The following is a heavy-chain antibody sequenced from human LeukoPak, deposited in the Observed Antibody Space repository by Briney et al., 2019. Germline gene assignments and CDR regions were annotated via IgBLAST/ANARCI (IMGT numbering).Heavy chain of an antibody. CDR3: ARGIGYNYYYGMDV. V-gene: IGHV1-69*01. Sequence: SVKVSCKASGGTFSSYAISWARQAPGQGLEWMGGIIPIFGTANYAQKFQGRVTITADESTSTAYMELSSLRSEDTAVYYCARGIGYNYYYGMDVWGQGTTVTVSS. CDR2: IIPIFGTA. J-gene: IGHJ6*02. D-gene: IGHD1-26*01. CDR1: GGTFSSYA.